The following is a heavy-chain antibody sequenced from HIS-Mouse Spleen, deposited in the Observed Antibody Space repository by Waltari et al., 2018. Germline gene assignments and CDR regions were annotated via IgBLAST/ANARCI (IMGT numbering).Heavy chain of an antibody. CDR3: ARDIKRGSYYFDY. D-gene: IGHD3-10*01. CDR2: ISYDGSNK. V-gene: IGHV3-30-3*01. Sequence: QVQLVESGGGVVQPGRSLRLSCAASGFTFSSYAMHWVRQAPGKGLEWVAVISYDGSNKYYADAVKGRFTISRDNSKNTLYLQMNSLRAEDTAVYYCARDIKRGSYYFDYWGQGTLVTVSS. CDR1: GFTFSSYA. J-gene: IGHJ4*02.